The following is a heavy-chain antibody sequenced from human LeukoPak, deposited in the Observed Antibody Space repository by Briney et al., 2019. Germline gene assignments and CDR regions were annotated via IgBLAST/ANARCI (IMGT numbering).Heavy chain of an antibody. CDR2: ISSSSSYI. V-gene: IGHV3-21*01. J-gene: IGHJ4*02. CDR3: ARDARVSSTSCPGY. CDR1: GFTFSSYS. D-gene: IGHD2-2*01. Sequence: GGSLRLSCAASGFTFSSYSMNWVRQAPGKGLEWVSSISSSSSYIYYADSVKGRFTISKDNAKNSLYLQMNSLRAEDTAVYYCARDARVSSTSCPGYWGQGTLVTVSS.